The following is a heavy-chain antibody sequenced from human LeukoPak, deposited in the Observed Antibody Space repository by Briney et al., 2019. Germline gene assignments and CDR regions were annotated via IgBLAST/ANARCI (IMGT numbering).Heavy chain of an antibody. J-gene: IGHJ4*02. D-gene: IGHD3-3*01. Sequence: SVKVSCKASGFTFTSSAVQWVRQARGQRLEWIGWIVVGSGNTNYAQKFQERVTITRDMSTSTAYMELSSLRSEDTAVYYCAIYYDFWSGYHNLDYWGQGTLVTVSS. CDR1: GFTFTSSA. V-gene: IGHV1-58*01. CDR3: AIYYDFWSGYHNLDY. CDR2: IVVGSGNT.